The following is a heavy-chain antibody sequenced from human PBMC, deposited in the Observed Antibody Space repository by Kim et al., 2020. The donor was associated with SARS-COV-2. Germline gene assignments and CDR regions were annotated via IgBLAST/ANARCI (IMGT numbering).Heavy chain of an antibody. CDR3: ARTGRAVAASDYYYGMDV. D-gene: IGHD6-19*01. CDR2: IWYDGSNK. CDR1: GFTFSSYG. J-gene: IGHJ6*01. Sequence: GGSLRLSCAASGFTFSSYGMHWVSQAPGKGLEWVAVIWYDGSNKYYADSVKGRLTISRDNSKNTQYLQMISLRAEDTAVYYCARTGRAVAASDYYYGMDV. V-gene: IGHV3-33*01.